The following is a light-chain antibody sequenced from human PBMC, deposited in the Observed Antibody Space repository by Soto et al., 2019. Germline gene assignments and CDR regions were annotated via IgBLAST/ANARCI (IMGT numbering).Light chain of an antibody. J-gene: IGLJ2*01. Sequence: SYELTQPPSVSVAPGETARIPCGGNNIGTKNVHWYQQKPGQAPVLVIYYDDDRPSEIPERFSGSNSGNAATLTISRVEAGDEADYYCRVWADVTDRVVFGGGTKLTVL. CDR1: NIGTKN. CDR2: YDD. CDR3: RVWADVTDRVV. V-gene: IGLV3-21*04.